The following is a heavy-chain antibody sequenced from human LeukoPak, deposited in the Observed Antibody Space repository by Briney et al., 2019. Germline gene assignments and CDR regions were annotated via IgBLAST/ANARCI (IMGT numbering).Heavy chain of an antibody. D-gene: IGHD1-1*01. Sequence: PSETLSLTCTVSGGSISGHYWNWIRQPPGKGLEWIGCMYYSGSTDYNPSLKSRVAISVDTSRNQLSLKLSSVTAADTAVYYCARGNWRYYFGYWGRGTLVTVSS. CDR2: MYYSGST. J-gene: IGHJ4*02. V-gene: IGHV4-59*11. CDR1: GGSISGHY. CDR3: ARGNWRYYFGY.